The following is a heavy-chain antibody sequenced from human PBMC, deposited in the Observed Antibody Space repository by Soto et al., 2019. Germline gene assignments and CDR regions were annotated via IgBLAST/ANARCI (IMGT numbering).Heavy chain of an antibody. Sequence: GGSLRLSCGASGFTFSSYGMHWVRQAPGKGLEWVAVICYDGSNTYYADSVKGRFTISRDNSKNTLYLQMNSLRAEDTAVYYCARDRGQSYYDFWSGYYPWYYYYGMDVWGQGTTVTVSS. CDR3: ARDRGQSYYDFWSGYYPWYYYYGMDV. J-gene: IGHJ6*02. CDR1: GFTFSSYG. CDR2: ICYDGSNT. V-gene: IGHV3-33*08. D-gene: IGHD3-3*01.